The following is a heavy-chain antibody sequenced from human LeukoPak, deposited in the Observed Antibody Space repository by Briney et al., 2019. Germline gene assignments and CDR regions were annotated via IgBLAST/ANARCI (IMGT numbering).Heavy chain of an antibody. Sequence: SETLSLTCTVSGGSISSYYWSWIRQPAGTGLEWIGRIYTSGSTNYNPSLKSRVTMSVDTSKNQFSLKLSSVTAADTAVYYCAGYCSSTSCYSVDAFDIWGQGTMVTVSS. CDR2: IYTSGST. D-gene: IGHD2-2*02. CDR3: AGYCSSTSCYSVDAFDI. J-gene: IGHJ3*02. CDR1: GGSISSYY. V-gene: IGHV4-4*07.